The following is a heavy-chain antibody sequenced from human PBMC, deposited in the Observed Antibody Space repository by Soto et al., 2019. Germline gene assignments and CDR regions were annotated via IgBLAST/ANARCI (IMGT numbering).Heavy chain of an antibody. J-gene: IGHJ4*02. Sequence: PSETLSLTCTVSGGSISSGGYYWSWIRHPPGKGLEWIGEINHSGSTNYNPFLKSRVTISVATSKNHFSLKLSSVTAADTAVYYCARRRKYIGDLLDYWGQGTLVTVSS. CDR1: GGSISSGGYY. D-gene: IGHD4-17*01. CDR3: ARRRKYIGDLLDY. V-gene: IGHV4-39*07. CDR2: INHSGST.